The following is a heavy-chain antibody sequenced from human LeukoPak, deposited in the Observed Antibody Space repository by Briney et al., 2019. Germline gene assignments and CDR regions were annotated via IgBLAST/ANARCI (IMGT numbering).Heavy chain of an antibody. CDR2: IYYSGST. V-gene: IGHV4-59*01. Sequence: SETLSLTCTVSGGSISSYYWSWIRQPPGKGLEWIGYIYYSGSTNYNPSLKSRVTISVDTSKNQFSLKLSSVTAADTAVYYCASYVFRYAFDIWGQGTMDTVPS. CDR1: GGSISSYY. D-gene: IGHD2-21*01. J-gene: IGHJ3*02. CDR3: ASYVFRYAFDI.